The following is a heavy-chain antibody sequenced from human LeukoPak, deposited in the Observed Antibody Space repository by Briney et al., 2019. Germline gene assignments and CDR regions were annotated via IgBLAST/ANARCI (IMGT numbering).Heavy chain of an antibody. CDR3: ATNTWASLQYYFDY. CDR1: GGTFSSYA. CDR2: IIPIFGTA. V-gene: IGHV1-69*13. Sequence: SVKVSCKASGGTFSSYAISWVRQAPGQGLEWMGGIIPIFGTANYAQKFQGRVTITADESTSTAYMELSSLRSEDTAVYYCATNTWASLQYYFDYWGREPWSPSPQ. D-gene: IGHD4-11*01. J-gene: IGHJ4*02.